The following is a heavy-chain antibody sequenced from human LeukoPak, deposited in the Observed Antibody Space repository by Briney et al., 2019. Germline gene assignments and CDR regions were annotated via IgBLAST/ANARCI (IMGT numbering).Heavy chain of an antibody. CDR3: AKSPEGVRNY. CDR1: GFTFSSYV. D-gene: IGHD2-2*01. Sequence: GGSLRLSCVASGFTFSSYVMSWVRQAPGKGLEWVSAISGSGGSTYYADSVKGRFTISRDNSKNTLYMQMNSLRAEDTAVYYCAKSPEGVRNYWGQGTRVTVSS. V-gene: IGHV3-23*01. CDR2: ISGSGGST. J-gene: IGHJ4*02.